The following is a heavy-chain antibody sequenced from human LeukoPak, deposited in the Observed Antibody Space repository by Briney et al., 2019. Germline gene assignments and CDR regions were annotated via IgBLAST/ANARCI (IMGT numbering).Heavy chain of an antibody. D-gene: IGHD3-22*01. J-gene: IGHJ4*02. CDR1: GGSISSYY. Sequence: NSSETLSLTCTVSGGSISSYYWSWIRQPPGKGLEWIGYIYYSGSTNYNPSLKSRVTISVDTSTNQFSLKLSSVTAADTAVYYCARSTIRSSGYYYADYWGRGTLVTVSS. V-gene: IGHV4-59*08. CDR2: IYYSGST. CDR3: ARSTIRSSGYYYADY.